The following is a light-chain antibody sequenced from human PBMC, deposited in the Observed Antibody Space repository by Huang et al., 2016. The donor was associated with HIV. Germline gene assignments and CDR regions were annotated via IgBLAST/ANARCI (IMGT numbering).Light chain of an antibody. CDR2: GAS. CDR3: QQYNNWPPT. Sequence: EIVMTQSPATLSVSPGERATRSCRASQSVSSTFAWYQQNPGQAPSLLIYGASTRATCIPARFSGSGSGTEFTLTISSLQSEDFAVYYCQQYNNWPPTFGQGTKLEIK. V-gene: IGKV3-15*01. J-gene: IGKJ2*01. CDR1: QSVSST.